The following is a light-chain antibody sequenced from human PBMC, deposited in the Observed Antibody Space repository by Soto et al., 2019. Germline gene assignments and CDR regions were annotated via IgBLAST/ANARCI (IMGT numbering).Light chain of an antibody. Sequence: EIVLTQSPATLSLSPGERATLSCRASQSVSSYFAWYQQKPGQAPRLLIYDASNRATGIPARFSGSGSGTDFTLTISSLEPEDFAVYYCQQRSSWPVTFGQGTRVEIK. J-gene: IGKJ1*01. CDR2: DAS. CDR1: QSVSSY. CDR3: QQRSSWPVT. V-gene: IGKV3-11*01.